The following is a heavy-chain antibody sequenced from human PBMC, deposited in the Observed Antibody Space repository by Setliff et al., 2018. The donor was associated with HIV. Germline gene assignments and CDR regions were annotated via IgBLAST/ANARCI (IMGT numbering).Heavy chain of an antibody. D-gene: IGHD3-3*01. J-gene: IGHJ5*02. Sequence: ASVKVPCKASGGTFSDYYMHWVRQAPGQGLEWMGWINSDSGGTNYAQRFQGRITMTRDTSTNTVYMELNKLRSDDTAVYYCARGKPIFGVNNWFDPWGQGTLVTVSS. CDR1: GGTFSDYY. CDR3: ARGKPIFGVNNWFDP. V-gene: IGHV1-2*02. CDR2: INSDSGGT.